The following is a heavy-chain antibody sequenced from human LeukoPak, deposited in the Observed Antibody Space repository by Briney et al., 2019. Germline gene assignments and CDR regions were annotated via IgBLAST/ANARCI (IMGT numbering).Heavy chain of an antibody. CDR1: GFTFSSYS. CDR2: ISSSSSYI. CDR3: ARSHPDAFDI. V-gene: IGHV3-21*01. J-gene: IGHJ3*02. Sequence: GGSLRPSCAASGFTFSSYSMNWVRQAPGKGLEWVSSISSSSSYIYYADSVKGRFTISRDNAKNSLYLQMNSLRAEDTAVYYCARSHPDAFDIWGQETMVTVSS.